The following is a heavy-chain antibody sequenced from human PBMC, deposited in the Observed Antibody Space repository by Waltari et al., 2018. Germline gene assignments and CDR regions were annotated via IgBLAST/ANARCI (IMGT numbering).Heavy chain of an antibody. J-gene: IGHJ3*02. Sequence: EVQLLESGGGLEQPGGSLRLSCAASGFTFSNYAMSWVRQAPGKGLEWVSAISGGRGSTTYYADSVKGRFTISRDSSKNTLHLQMNSLRAEDTAVYYCARPRYFRRDAFDIWGQGTMVTVSS. V-gene: IGHV3-23*01. CDR3: ARPRYFRRDAFDI. CDR1: GFTFSNYA. CDR2: ISGGRGSTT. D-gene: IGHD3-9*01.